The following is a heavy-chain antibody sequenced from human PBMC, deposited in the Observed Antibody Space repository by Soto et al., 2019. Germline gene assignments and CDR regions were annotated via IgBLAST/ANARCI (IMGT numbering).Heavy chain of an antibody. J-gene: IGHJ6*02. D-gene: IGHD6-19*01. V-gene: IGHV1-69*13. CDR1: GGTFSSYA. CDR2: IIPIFGTA. CDR3: ARVIVRQWLRKDYYYGMDV. Sequence: SVKVSCKASGGTFSSYAISWVRQAPGHGLEWMGGIIPIFGTANYAQKFQGRVTITADESTSTAYMELSSLRSEDTAVYYCARVIVRQWLRKDYYYGMDVWGQGTTVTVSS.